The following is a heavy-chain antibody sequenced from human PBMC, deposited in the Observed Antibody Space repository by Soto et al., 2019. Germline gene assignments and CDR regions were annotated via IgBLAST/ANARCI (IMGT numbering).Heavy chain of an antibody. CDR2: IIPIFGTA. Sequence: ASVKVSCKASGGTFSSYAISWVRQAPGQGLEWMGGIIPIFGTANYAQKFQGRVTITADESTSTAYMELSSLRSEDTAVYYCASTISRGYSGYDFFDSWGQGTLVTVSS. V-gene: IGHV1-69*13. CDR3: ASTISRGYSGYDFFDS. CDR1: GGTFSSYA. J-gene: IGHJ4*02. D-gene: IGHD5-12*01.